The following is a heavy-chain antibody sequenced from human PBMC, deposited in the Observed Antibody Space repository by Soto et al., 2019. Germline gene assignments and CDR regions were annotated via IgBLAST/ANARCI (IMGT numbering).Heavy chain of an antibody. CDR3: ASGSYSDY. J-gene: IGHJ4*02. CDR1: GYSFTGSY. Sequence: QVHLVQSGAEVKKPGASVKVSCKASGYSFTGSYIHWVRQAPGQGFECMGRINPKSGGTDFAQEFQGRVTMTRDTSITTAYMELSRLTSDDTAVYYCASGSYSDYWGQGTLVTVSS. CDR2: INPKSGGT. V-gene: IGHV1-2*06. D-gene: IGHD1-26*01.